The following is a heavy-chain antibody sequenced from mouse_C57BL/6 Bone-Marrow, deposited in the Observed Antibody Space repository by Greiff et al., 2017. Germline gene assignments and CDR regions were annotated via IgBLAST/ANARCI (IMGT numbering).Heavy chain of an antibody. D-gene: IGHD1-1*02. CDR3: AREGDYAWFAY. CDR2: INPNYGTT. J-gene: IGHJ3*01. V-gene: IGHV1-39*01. Sequence: EVQLQQSGPELVKPGASVKISCKASGYSFTDYNMNWVKQSNGKSLEWIGVINPNYGTTSYNQKFKGKATLTVDQSSSTDYMLLNSLSSEDSAVYYYAREGDYAWFAYWGQGTLVTVSA. CDR1: GYSFTDYN.